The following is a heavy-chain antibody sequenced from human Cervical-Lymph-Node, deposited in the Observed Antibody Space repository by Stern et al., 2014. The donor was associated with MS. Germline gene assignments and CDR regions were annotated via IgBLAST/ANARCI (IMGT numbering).Heavy chain of an antibody. Sequence: QVTLKESGPTLVKPTETLRLTCTFSGFSLSTHGVGVVWIRQPPGKALEGLTLLYWDNEKHARPSLKSSHTVTKDTSQKQGVPHMTNMAAVDTATYYCVHRPTLPAYYFDFWGQGILVTVSS. D-gene: IGHD2-21*02. CDR3: VHRPTLPAYYFDF. J-gene: IGHJ4*02. CDR2: LYWDNEK. CDR1: GFSLSTHGVG. V-gene: IGHV2-5*02.